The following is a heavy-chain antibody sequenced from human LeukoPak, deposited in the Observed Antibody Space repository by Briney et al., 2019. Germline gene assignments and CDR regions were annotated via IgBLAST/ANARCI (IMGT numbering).Heavy chain of an antibody. Sequence: GGSLRLSCAASGFTFSSYEMNWVRQAPGKGLEWVSYISSSGSTIYYADSVKGRFTISRDNAKNSLYLQMNSLRAEDTAVYYCAREEVVVAATRRGDYLDYWGQGTLVTVSS. J-gene: IGHJ4*02. CDR2: ISSSGSTI. V-gene: IGHV3-48*03. CDR1: GFTFSSYE. D-gene: IGHD2-15*01. CDR3: AREEVVVAATRRGDYLDY.